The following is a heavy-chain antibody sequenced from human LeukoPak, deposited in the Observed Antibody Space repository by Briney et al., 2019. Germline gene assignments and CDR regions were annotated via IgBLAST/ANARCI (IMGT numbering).Heavy chain of an antibody. CDR3: ARGNNYDFWSGYFDY. CDR2: ISWNSGSI. CDR1: GFTFDDYA. V-gene: IGHV3-9*01. J-gene: IGHJ4*02. D-gene: IGHD3-3*01. Sequence: PGGSLRLSCAASGFTFDDYAMHWVRQAPGKGLEWVSGISWNSGSIGYADSVKGRFTISRDNAKNSLYLQMNSLRAEDTAVYYCARGNNYDFWSGYFDYWGQGTLVTVSS.